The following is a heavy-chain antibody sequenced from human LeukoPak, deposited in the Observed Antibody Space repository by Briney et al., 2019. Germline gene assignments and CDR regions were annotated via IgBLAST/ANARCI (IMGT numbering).Heavy chain of an antibody. CDR3: ARAALRTYFDY. V-gene: IGHV3-30*01. CDR1: GFTFSSYA. D-gene: IGHD2-15*01. Sequence: PGGSLRLSCAASGFTFSSYAMHWVRQAPGKGLEWVAVISYDGSNKYYADSVEGRFTISRDNSKNTLYLQMNSLRAEDTAVYYCARAALRTYFDYWGQGTLVTVSS. CDR2: ISYDGSNK. J-gene: IGHJ4*02.